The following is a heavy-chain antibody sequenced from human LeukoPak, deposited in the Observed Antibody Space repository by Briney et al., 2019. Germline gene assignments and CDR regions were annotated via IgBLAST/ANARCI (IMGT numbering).Heavy chain of an antibody. D-gene: IGHD5-18*01. Sequence: SETLSLTCTVSGGSISSSSYYWGWIRQPPGKGLEWIGSIYYSGSTYYNPSLKSRVTISVDTSKNQFSLKLSSVTAADTAVYYCARGGGYSYGWVYYFDYWGQGTLVTVSS. J-gene: IGHJ4*02. CDR1: GGSISSSSYY. CDR3: ARGGGYSYGWVYYFDY. V-gene: IGHV4-39*07. CDR2: IYYSGST.